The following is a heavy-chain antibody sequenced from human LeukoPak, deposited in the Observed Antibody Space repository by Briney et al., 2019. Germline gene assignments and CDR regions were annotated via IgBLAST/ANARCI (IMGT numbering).Heavy chain of an antibody. Sequence: GGSLRLSCAASGFTFSSYWMHWVRQAPGKGLMWVSRINRDGSSTSYADSVKGRFTISRDNAKNTLYLQMNSLRAEDTAVYYCARGDPMAKRSMDYWGQGTLVTVSS. V-gene: IGHV3-74*01. J-gene: IGHJ4*02. CDR3: ARGDPMAKRSMDY. D-gene: IGHD6-6*01. CDR2: INRDGSST. CDR1: GFTFSSYW.